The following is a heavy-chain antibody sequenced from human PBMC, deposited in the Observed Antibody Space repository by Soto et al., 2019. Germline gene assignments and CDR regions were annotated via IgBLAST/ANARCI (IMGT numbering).Heavy chain of an antibody. CDR3: AKVGGYCISTSCYDHYYYGMDV. Sequence: QVQLVESGGGVVQPGRSLRLSCAASGFTFSSYGMHWVRQAPGKGLEWVAVISYDGSNKYYADSVKGRFTISRDNSKNTLYLQMNSLRAEDTAVYYCAKVGGYCISTSCYDHYYYGMDVWGQGTTVTVSS. J-gene: IGHJ6*02. D-gene: IGHD2-2*01. CDR2: ISYDGSNK. CDR1: GFTFSSYG. V-gene: IGHV3-30*18.